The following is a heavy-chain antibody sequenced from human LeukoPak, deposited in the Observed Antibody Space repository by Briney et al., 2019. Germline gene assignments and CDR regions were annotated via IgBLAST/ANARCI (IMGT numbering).Heavy chain of an antibody. Sequence: GASVKVSCKASGYTFTSYGISWVRQAPGQGLEWMGWISAYNGNTNYAQKLQGRVTMTTDTSTSTAYMEPRSLRSDDTAVYYCARDMGDIVVVPAASDYWGQGTLVTVSS. CDR3: ARDMGDIVVVPAASDY. J-gene: IGHJ4*02. V-gene: IGHV1-18*04. CDR2: ISAYNGNT. CDR1: GYTFTSYG. D-gene: IGHD2-2*01.